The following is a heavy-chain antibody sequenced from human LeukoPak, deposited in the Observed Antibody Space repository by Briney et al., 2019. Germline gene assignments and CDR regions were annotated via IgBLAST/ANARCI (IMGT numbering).Heavy chain of an antibody. Sequence: GGSLRLSCAASGFTFSSYGMSWVRQAPGKGLEWVSAISGSGGSTYYADSVKGRFTISRDNSKNTMYLQMNSLKTEDTAVYYCTTDTYSSSWNFDYWGQGTLVTVSS. CDR3: TTDTYSSSWNFDY. V-gene: IGHV3-23*01. CDR1: GFTFSSYG. J-gene: IGHJ4*02. D-gene: IGHD6-13*01. CDR2: ISGSGGST.